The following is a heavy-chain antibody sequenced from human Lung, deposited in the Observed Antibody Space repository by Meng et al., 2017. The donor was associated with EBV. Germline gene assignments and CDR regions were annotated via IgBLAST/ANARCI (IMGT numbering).Heavy chain of an antibody. D-gene: IGHD2-21*01. J-gene: IGHJ4*02. CDR3: SRDLAGAYDD. Sequence: VQLVGSGGALVQPGESLKLSCSASGFTFSRYWMHWVRQAPGEGLVWISRINEDGRTTTYADSVRGRFTISRDNTRNTLFLQMNSLRAEDTALYFCSRDLAGAYDDWGQGTLVTVSS. V-gene: IGHV3-74*01. CDR1: GFTFSRYW. CDR2: INEDGRTT.